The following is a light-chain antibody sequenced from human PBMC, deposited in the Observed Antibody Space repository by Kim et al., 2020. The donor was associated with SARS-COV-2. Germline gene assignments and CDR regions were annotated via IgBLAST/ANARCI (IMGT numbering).Light chain of an antibody. CDR3: QVWDSSSDHRVV. Sequence: PGKTARVSCGGNSIGSKSVHWYQQKSGQAPILVIYYDSDRPSGIPERFSGSNSANTATLTISRVEAGDEADYYCQVWDSSSDHRVVFGGGTQLTVL. CDR1: SIGSKS. J-gene: IGLJ2*01. CDR2: YDS. V-gene: IGLV3-21*04.